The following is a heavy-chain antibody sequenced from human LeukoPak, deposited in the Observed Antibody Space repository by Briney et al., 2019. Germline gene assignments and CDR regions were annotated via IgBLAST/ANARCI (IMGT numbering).Heavy chain of an antibody. CDR3: TRDLIRRDGYNSGY. CDR2: IRSKAYGGTT. D-gene: IGHD5-24*01. J-gene: IGHJ4*02. V-gene: IGHV3-49*03. CDR1: GFTFGEYA. Sequence: GGSLRLSCTASGFTFGEYAMSWFRQAPGKGLEWVGFIRSKAYGGTTEYAASVEGRFTISRDDSKSIAYLQMNSLKTEDTAVYYCTRDLIRRDGYNSGYWGQGTLDTVSS.